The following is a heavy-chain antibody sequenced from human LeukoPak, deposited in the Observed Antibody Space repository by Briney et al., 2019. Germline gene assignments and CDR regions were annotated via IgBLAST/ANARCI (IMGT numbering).Heavy chain of an antibody. CDR1: GFTFSSYA. D-gene: IGHD6-19*01. Sequence: PGGSLRLSCAASGFTFSSYAMHWVRQAPGKGLEWVAVISYDGSNKYYADSVKGRFTISRDNSKNTLYLQMNSLRAEDTAVYYCASHAIAVAGTRSDPWGQGTLVTVSS. V-gene: IGHV3-30-3*01. CDR2: ISYDGSNK. J-gene: IGHJ5*02. CDR3: ASHAIAVAGTRSDP.